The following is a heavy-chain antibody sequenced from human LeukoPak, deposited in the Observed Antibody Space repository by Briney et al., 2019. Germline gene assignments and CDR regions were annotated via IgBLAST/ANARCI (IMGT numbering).Heavy chain of an antibody. D-gene: IGHD2-15*01. CDR1: GFTFSDYY. CDR3: VPYCSGGSCYSGYYFDY. J-gene: IGHJ4*02. V-gene: IGHV3-11*01. Sequence: PGGSLRLSCAASGFTFSDYYMSWIRQAPGKGLEWVSYISSSGSTIYYADSVKGRFTISRDNAKNSLYLQMNSLRAEDTAVYYCVPYCSGGSCYSGYYFDYWGQGTLVTASS. CDR2: ISSSGSTI.